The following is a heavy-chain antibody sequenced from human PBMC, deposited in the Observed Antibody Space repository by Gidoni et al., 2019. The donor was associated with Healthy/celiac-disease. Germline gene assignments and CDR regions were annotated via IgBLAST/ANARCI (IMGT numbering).Heavy chain of an antibody. Sequence: EVQLVESGGGLVKPGGSLRLSCAASGFTFSSYSMNWVRQAPGKGLEWVSSISSSSSYIYYADSVKGRFTISRDNAKNSLYLQMNSLRAEDTAVYYCAREGCSGGSCYSMTFDIWGQGTMVTVSS. CDR2: ISSSSSYI. V-gene: IGHV3-21*01. J-gene: IGHJ3*02. CDR3: AREGCSGGSCYSMTFDI. D-gene: IGHD2-15*01. CDR1: GFTFSSYS.